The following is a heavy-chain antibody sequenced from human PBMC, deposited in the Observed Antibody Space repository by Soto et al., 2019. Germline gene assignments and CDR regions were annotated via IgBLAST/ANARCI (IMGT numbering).Heavy chain of an antibody. CDR3: AKVRTRFLAWPHYFRGLDV. J-gene: IGHJ6*02. CDR2: ISYDGTTK. V-gene: IGHV3-30*18. D-gene: IGHD3-3*01. CDR1: GYSFSNYG. Sequence: QAQLVESGGGVVQPGRSLRLSCEASGYSFSNYGMHWVRQAPGKGLEWVAAISYDGTTKYYSDSLKGRFTISNDNSKNSQYLEMNSLSPEATAVYYWAKVRTRFLAWPHYFRGLDVWGQGTTVTVSS.